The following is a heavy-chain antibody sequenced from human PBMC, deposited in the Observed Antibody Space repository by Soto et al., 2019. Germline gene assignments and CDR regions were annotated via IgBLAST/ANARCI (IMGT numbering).Heavy chain of an antibody. V-gene: IGHV3-9*01. D-gene: IGHD6-19*01. CDR2: ISWSSGSI. CDR1: GFTFDDYA. Sequence: EVQLVASGGGFVQPGRSLRLSCAASGFTFDDYAMHWVRQAPGKGLEWVSGISWSSGSIGYADSVKGRFTISRDNAKNSLYLQMNSLRAEDTALYYCAKARSGWYGLVDYWGQGALVTVSS. J-gene: IGHJ4*02. CDR3: AKARSGWYGLVDY.